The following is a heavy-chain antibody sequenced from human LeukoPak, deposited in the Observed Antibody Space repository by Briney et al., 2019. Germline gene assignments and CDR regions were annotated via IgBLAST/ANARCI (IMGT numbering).Heavy chain of an antibody. Sequence: GGSLRLSCAASGFTFSSSGMHWVRQAPGKGLEWVAVIWYDGNNKYYADSVKGRFTISRDNSKNTLYLQMNSLRAEDTAVYYCARGGGIAASGTPHWGQGTLVTVSS. CDR2: IWYDGNNK. CDR1: GFTFSSSG. J-gene: IGHJ4*02. CDR3: ARGGGIAASGTPH. D-gene: IGHD6-13*01. V-gene: IGHV3-33*01.